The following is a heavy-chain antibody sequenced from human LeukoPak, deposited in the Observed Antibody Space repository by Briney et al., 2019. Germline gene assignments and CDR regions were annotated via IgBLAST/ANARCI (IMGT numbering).Heavy chain of an antibody. J-gene: IGHJ6*03. CDR1: GGTFSSYA. Sequence: GASVKVSCKASGGTFSSYAISWVRQAPGQGLEWMGGIIPIFGTANYAQKFQGGVTITTDESTSTAYMELSSLRSEDTAVYYCARVGGPYYYDSSGYYWPSMDVWGKGTTVTVSS. CDR2: IIPIFGTA. D-gene: IGHD3-22*01. CDR3: ARVGGPYYYDSSGYYWPSMDV. V-gene: IGHV1-69*05.